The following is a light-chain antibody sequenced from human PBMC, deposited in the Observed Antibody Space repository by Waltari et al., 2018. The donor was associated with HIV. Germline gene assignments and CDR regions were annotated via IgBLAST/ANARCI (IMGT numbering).Light chain of an antibody. CDR1: QSVSSN. CDR3: QQYNNWPPT. J-gene: IGKJ2*01. V-gene: IGKV3-15*01. Sequence: IVMTQSPATLSVSPGERATLSCRASQSVSSNLAWYQQKPGQAPRLLIYGASTRTTGIAPRFSGSGSETEFTLTISSLQSEDFAVYYCQQYNNWPPTFGQGTKLEIK. CDR2: GAS.